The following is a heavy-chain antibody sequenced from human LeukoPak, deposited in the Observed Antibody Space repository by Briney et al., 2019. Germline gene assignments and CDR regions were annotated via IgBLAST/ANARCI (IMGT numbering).Heavy chain of an antibody. CDR2: IYHSGST. CDR1: GGSISGSYW. V-gene: IGHV4-4*02. CDR3: ARKDYGGNSGYWYFDL. D-gene: IGHD4-23*01. Sequence: PSGTLSLTCAVSGGSISGSYWWSWVRQPPGKGLEWVGSIYHSGSTYYNPSLKSRVTISVDTSKNQFSLKLSSVTAADMAVYYCARKDYGGNSGYWYFDLWGRGTLVTVSS. J-gene: IGHJ2*01.